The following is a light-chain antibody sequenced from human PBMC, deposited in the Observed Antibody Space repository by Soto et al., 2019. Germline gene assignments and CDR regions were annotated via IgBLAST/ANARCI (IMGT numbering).Light chain of an antibody. CDR1: LSISSW. J-gene: IGKJ1*01. V-gene: IGKV1-5*03. CDR2: QGS. CDR3: QQYSSSVWT. Sequence: DIQMTQSPSTLSASVGDRVTITCRASLSISSWLAWYQQKPGKAPKLLIYQGSSLQSGVPSRFSGSGSGTEFTLTISSLQPDDFATYYCQQYSSSVWTFGQGTKVEIK.